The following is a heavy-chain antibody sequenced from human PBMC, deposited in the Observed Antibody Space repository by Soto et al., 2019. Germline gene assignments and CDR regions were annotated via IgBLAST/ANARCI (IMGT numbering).Heavy chain of an antibody. CDR3: AGWNGYYLAFDY. CDR1: GGSISSGDYY. Sequence: QVQLQESGPGLVKPSQTLSLTCTVSGGSISSGDYYWSWIRQPPGKGLEWIGYNYYSGSTYYNPSLRSRVIISVDTSKNQLSLRLSSVTAADTAVYYCAGWNGYYLAFDYWGQGTLVTVSS. J-gene: IGHJ4*02. CDR2: NYYSGST. V-gene: IGHV4-30-4*01. D-gene: IGHD3-3*01.